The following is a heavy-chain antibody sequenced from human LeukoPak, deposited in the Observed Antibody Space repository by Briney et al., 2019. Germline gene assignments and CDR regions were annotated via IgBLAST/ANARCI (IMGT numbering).Heavy chain of an antibody. J-gene: IGHJ4*02. V-gene: IGHV4-39*01. D-gene: IGHD3-10*01. CDR3: AARGVMSSLLWDY. CDR2: IYYSGST. CDR1: GGSISSSSYY. Sequence: SETLSLTCTVSGGSISSSSYYWGWIRQPPGKGLEWIGSIYYSGSTYYNPSLKSRVTISVDTSKNQFSLKLSSVTAADTAVCYCAARGVMSSLLWDYWGQGTLVTVSS.